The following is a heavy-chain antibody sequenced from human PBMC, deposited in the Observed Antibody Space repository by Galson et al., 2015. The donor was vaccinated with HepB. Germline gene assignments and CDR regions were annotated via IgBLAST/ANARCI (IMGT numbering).Heavy chain of an antibody. V-gene: IGHV1-3*01. D-gene: IGHD4-17*01. CDR1: GYTFTSYA. CDR2: INAGNGNT. Sequence: SVKVSCKASGYTFTSYAMHWVRQAPGQRLEWMGWINAGNGNTKYSQKFQGRVTITRDTSASTAYMELSSLRSEDTAVYYCARGGDGDQRYYYYYYMDVWGKGTTVTAAS. CDR3: ARGGDGDQRYYYYYYMDV. J-gene: IGHJ6*03.